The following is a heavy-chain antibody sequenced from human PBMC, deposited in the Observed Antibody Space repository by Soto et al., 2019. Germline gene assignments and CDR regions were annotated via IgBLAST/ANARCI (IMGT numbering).Heavy chain of an antibody. J-gene: IGHJ5*02. V-gene: IGHV1-24*01. D-gene: IGHD3-22*01. CDR1: GYTLTELS. CDR3: AIRIKQRSYYYDSSGYYYVDRFDP. CDR2: FDPEDGET. Sequence: ASVKVSCKVSGYTLTELSMHWVRQAPGKGLEWMGGFDPEDGETIYAQKFQGRVTMTEDTSTDTAYMGLSSLRSEDTAVYYCAIRIKQRSYYYDSSGYYYVDRFDPWGQGTLVTVSS.